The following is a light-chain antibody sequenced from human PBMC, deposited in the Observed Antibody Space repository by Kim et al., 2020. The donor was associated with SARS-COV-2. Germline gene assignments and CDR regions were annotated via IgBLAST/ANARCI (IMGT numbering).Light chain of an antibody. J-gene: IGKJ1*01. CDR3: QHYGSSPRT. V-gene: IGKV3-20*01. CDR1: QGVSSSC. Sequence: SPGERATLSCRASQGVSSSCLAWYQQKPGQAPRLLIYGASSRATGIPDRFSGSGSGTDFTLTISRLEPEDFSVYYCQHYGSSPRTFGQGTKVDI. CDR2: GAS.